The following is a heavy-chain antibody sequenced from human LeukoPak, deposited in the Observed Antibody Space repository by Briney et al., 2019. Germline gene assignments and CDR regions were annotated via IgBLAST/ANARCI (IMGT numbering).Heavy chain of an antibody. J-gene: IGHJ5*02. CDR1: GWSFNDYY. V-gene: IGHV4-34*01. CDR2: INASGDT. Sequence: SETLSLTCAVYGWSFNDYYWNWIRQPPGKGLEWIGEINASGDTNYNPSLESRVTISVDTSKNQFSLRLTSMIAADTALYYCARGQVPAARGYNWFDPWGQGTLVTVSS. CDR3: ARGQVPAARGYNWFDP. D-gene: IGHD2-2*01.